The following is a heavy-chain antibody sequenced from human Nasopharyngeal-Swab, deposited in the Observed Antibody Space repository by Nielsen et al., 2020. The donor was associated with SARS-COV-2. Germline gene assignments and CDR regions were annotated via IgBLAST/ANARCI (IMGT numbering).Heavy chain of an antibody. Sequence: GESLKLSCAASGFTFISYGMHWVRQAPGKGLEWVAVIWYDGSNKYYADSVKGRFTISRDNSKNTLYLQMNSLRAEDTAVYYCAGETKSDAFDIWGQGTMVTVSS. CDR3: AGETKSDAFDI. V-gene: IGHV3-33*01. J-gene: IGHJ3*02. D-gene: IGHD2-8*01. CDR2: IWYDGSNK. CDR1: GFTFISYG.